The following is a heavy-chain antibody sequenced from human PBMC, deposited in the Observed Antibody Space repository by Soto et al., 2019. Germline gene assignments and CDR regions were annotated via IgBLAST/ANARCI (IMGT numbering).Heavy chain of an antibody. D-gene: IGHD5-12*01. CDR3: ARGVYSGYDPNNNYFDD. CDR1: GGTFSSYA. V-gene: IGHV1-69*01. CDR2: IIPIFGTA. J-gene: IGHJ4*02. Sequence: QVQLVQSGAEVKKPGSSVKVSCKASGGTFSSYAISWVRQAPGQGLEWMGGIIPIFGTANYAQKFQGRVTITADESTSTAYMELSSLRSEDTAVYYCARGVYSGYDPNNNYFDDWGQGTLVTVSS.